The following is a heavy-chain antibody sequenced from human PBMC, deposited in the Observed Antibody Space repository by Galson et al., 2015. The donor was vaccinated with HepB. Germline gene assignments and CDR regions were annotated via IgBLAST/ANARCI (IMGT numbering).Heavy chain of an antibody. CDR1: GGTFSSYA. CDR2: IIPIFGTA. J-gene: IGHJ4*02. Sequence: SVKVSCKASGGTFSSYAISWVRQAPGQGLEWMGGIIPIFGTANYAQKFQGRVTITADESTSTAYMELSSLRSEDTAVYYCARARFGVVIPDYWGQGTLVTVSS. D-gene: IGHD3-3*01. V-gene: IGHV1-69*13. CDR3: ARARFGVVIPDY.